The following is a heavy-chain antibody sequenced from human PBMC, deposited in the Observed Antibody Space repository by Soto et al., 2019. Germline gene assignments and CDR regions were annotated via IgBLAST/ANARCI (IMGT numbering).Heavy chain of an antibody. CDR3: ARRSTAPYYYYGMDV. CDR1: GYSFTSYW. J-gene: IGHJ6*02. Sequence: GESLKISCKGSGYSFTSYWISWVRQMPGKGLEWMGRIDPSDSYTNYSPSFQGHVTISADKSISTAYLQWSSLKASDTAMYYCARRSTAPYYYYGMDVWGQGTMVTVSS. D-gene: IGHD4-4*01. CDR2: IDPSDSYT. V-gene: IGHV5-10-1*01.